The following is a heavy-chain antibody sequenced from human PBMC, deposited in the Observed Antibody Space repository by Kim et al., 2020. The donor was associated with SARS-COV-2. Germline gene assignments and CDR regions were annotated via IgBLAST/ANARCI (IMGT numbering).Heavy chain of an antibody. CDR1: GGSISSSSYY. Sequence: SETLSLTCTVSGGSISSSSYYWGWIRQPPGKGLEWIGSIYYSGSTYYNPSLKSRVTISVDTSKNQFSLKLSSVTAADTAVYYCARHGDPRADLYFDYWGQGTLVTVSS. CDR2: IYYSGST. CDR3: ARHGDPRADLYFDY. J-gene: IGHJ4*02. D-gene: IGHD3-3*01. V-gene: IGHV4-39*01.